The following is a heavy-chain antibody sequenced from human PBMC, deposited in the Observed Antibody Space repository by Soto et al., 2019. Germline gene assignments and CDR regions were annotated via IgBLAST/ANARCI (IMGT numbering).Heavy chain of an antibody. CDR1: GYTFTSYA. D-gene: IGHD1-26*01. Sequence: QVQLVQSGAEVKKPGASVKVSCKASGYTFTSYAMHWVRQAPGQRLEGMGWINAGNGNTKSSQKFQGRVTITRDTSASTGYMELSSLRSEDTAVYYCARGGSLYWYFDLWGRGTLVTVSS. CDR2: INAGNGNT. J-gene: IGHJ2*01. CDR3: ARGGSLYWYFDL. V-gene: IGHV1-3*01.